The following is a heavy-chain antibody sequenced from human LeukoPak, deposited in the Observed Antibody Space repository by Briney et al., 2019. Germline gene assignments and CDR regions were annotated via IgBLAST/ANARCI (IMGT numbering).Heavy chain of an antibody. D-gene: IGHD6-19*01. V-gene: IGHV3-30*02. CDR3: ARFVRVGAVADAFDY. CDR2: IRYDGSNK. CDR1: GFTFSSYG. Sequence: GGSLRLSCAASGFTFSSYGMHWVRQAPGKGLEWVAFIRYDGSNKYYADSVKGRFTISRDNSKSTLYLQMNSLRAEDTAVYYCARFVRVGAVADAFDYWGQGTLVTVSS. J-gene: IGHJ4*02.